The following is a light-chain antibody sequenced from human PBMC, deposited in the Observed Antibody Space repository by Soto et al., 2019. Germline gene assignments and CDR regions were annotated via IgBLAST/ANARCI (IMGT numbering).Light chain of an antibody. J-gene: IGLJ1*01. CDR2: DVD. CDR3: SLYTSSSTPYV. Sequence: QSVLTQPASVSGSPGQSITISCTGTSSDIGAYKYVSWYQQHPGKAPKVMIYDVDNRPSGVSNRFSGSKSGNTASLTISGLQDEDEADYYCSLYTSSSTPYVFGTGTKLTVL. CDR1: SSDIGAYKY. V-gene: IGLV2-14*01.